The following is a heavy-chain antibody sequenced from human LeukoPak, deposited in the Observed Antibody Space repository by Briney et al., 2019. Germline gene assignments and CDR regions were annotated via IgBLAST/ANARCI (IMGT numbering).Heavy chain of an antibody. CDR3: ARGEGDYESVTGEPLDY. CDR1: GYTFTSYY. J-gene: IGHJ4*02. D-gene: IGHD4-17*01. V-gene: IGHV1-46*01. CDR2: INPSGGST. Sequence: GASVKVSCKASGYTFTSYYMHWVRQAPGQGLEWMGIINPSGGSTSYAQKLQGRVTMATDTSTSTAYMELSSLRSEDTAVYYCARGEGDYESVTGEPLDYWGQGTLVTVSS.